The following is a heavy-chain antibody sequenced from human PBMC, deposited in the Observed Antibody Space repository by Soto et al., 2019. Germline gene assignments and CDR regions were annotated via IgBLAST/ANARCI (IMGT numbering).Heavy chain of an antibody. V-gene: IGHV3-23*01. D-gene: IGHD4-4*01. J-gene: IGHJ4*02. CDR1: GFTFSSYA. CDR3: AKANKDGYSHFDY. CDR2: ISGSGGST. Sequence: GGSLRLSCAASGFTFSSYAMSWVRQVPGKGLEWVSAISGSGGSTYYADSVKGRFTISRDNSKNTLYLQMNSLRAEDTAVYYCAKANKDGYSHFDYWGQGTLVTVSS.